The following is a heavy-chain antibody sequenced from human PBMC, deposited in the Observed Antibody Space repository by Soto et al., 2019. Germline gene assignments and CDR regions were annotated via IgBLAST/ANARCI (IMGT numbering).Heavy chain of an antibody. CDR1: GYTFNSYA. Sequence: ASVKGSCKASGYTFNSYAIHWVRQAPGQRLEWMGWINAGNGNTKYSQKFQGRVTISRDTSAITAYMELSSLRSEDTAVYYCARDLSGYDIGASYYYYYGMDVWGQGTTVTVS. CDR2: INAGNGNT. J-gene: IGHJ6*02. V-gene: IGHV1-3*01. D-gene: IGHD5-12*01. CDR3: ARDLSGYDIGASYYYYYGMDV.